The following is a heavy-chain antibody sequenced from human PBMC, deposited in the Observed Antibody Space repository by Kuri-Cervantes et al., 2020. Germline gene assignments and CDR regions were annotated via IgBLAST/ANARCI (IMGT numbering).Heavy chain of an antibody. CDR1: GGSISSGDYY. CDR2: IYYSGST. Sequence: SETLSLTCTVSGGSISSGDYYWSWIRQPPGKGREWIGSIYYSGSTYYNPSLKSRVTISVDTSKNQFSLKLSSVPAADTAVYYCARFPQWLRAYDYWGQGTLVTVSS. D-gene: IGHD5-12*01. CDR3: ARFPQWLRAYDY. J-gene: IGHJ4*02. V-gene: IGHV4-39*07.